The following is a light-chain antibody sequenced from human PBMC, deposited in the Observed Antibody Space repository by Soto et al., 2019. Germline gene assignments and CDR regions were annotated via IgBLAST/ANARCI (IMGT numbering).Light chain of an antibody. CDR2: GTS. V-gene: IGKV3-20*01. Sequence: EIVLTQSPGTLSLSPGERATLSCRASQTVGSAYLAWYQHKPGQAPRLLIYGTSSRATGIPDRISGSGSGTDFTLTISRLEPEDFAVYYCQQYGSSRWTFGQGTKGEAK. CDR1: QTVGSAY. CDR3: QQYGSSRWT. J-gene: IGKJ1*01.